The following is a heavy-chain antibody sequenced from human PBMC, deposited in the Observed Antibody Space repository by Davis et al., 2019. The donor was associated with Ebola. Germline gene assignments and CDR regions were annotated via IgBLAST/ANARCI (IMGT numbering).Heavy chain of an antibody. Sequence: PGGSLRLSCAASGFTFSSYSMNWVRQAPGKGLEWVSYISSSSSTIYYADSVKGRFTISRDNAKNSLYLQMNSLRDEDTAVYYCARGDYGDPRANDACDIWGQGTMVTVSS. CDR3: ARGDYGDPRANDACDI. CDR1: GFTFSSYS. V-gene: IGHV3-48*02. J-gene: IGHJ3*02. CDR2: ISSSSSTI. D-gene: IGHD4-17*01.